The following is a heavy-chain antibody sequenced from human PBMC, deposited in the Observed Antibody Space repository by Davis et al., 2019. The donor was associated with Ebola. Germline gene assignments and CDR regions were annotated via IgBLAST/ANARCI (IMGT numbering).Heavy chain of an antibody. V-gene: IGHV4-34*01. D-gene: IGHD1-26*01. CDR2: INHSGST. Sequence: MPSETLSLTCAVYIGSFSGYYWSWIRQSPGKGLEWVGEINHSGSTNYNPSLRTRVTISVDTSKNQFSLKLSSVTAADTDVYYCARGAGATQLIYYYYGMDVWGQGTTVTVSS. CDR1: IGSFSGYY. J-gene: IGHJ6*02. CDR3: ARGAGATQLIYYYYGMDV.